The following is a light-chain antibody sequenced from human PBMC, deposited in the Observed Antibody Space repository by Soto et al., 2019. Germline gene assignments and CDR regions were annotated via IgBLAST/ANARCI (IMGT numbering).Light chain of an antibody. J-gene: IGKJ1*01. CDR1: QSVTSNY. CDR3: QQYGSSPGT. V-gene: IGKV3-20*01. Sequence: EIVLTQSPGTLSLSPGARATLSCRASQSVTSNYLAWYQQKPGQAPRLLIYGASIRDTGIPDSFSGSGSGTDFTLTISRLEPEDFAVYYCQQYGSSPGTFGQGTKVDI. CDR2: GAS.